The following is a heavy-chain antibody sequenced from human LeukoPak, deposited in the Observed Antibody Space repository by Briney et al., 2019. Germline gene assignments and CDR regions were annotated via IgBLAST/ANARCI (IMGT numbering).Heavy chain of an antibody. CDR2: IYTSGST. CDR3: ARAPAAGAGLPDDY. D-gene: IGHD6-13*01. Sequence: SETLSLTCTVSGYSISSGYYWDWIRQPAGKGLEWIGRIYTSGSTNYNPSLKSRVTISVDTSKNQFSLKLSSVTAADTAVYYCARAPAAGAGLPDDYWGQGTLVTVSS. V-gene: IGHV4-61*02. CDR1: GYSISSGYY. J-gene: IGHJ4*02.